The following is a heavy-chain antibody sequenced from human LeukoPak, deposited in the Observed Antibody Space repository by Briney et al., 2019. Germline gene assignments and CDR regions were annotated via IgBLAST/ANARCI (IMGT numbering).Heavy chain of an antibody. CDR2: INPNTGGT. J-gene: IGHJ4*02. D-gene: IGHD5-12*01. V-gene: IGHV1-2*02. Sequence: GASVKVSCKASGYTFTDYYIHWVRQAPGQGLECMGWINPNTGGTNYAQKFQGRVTMTRDTSIATAYMELRRLRSDDTAVYYCARDSSWRPFDYWGQGILVTVSS. CDR3: ARDSSWRPFDY. CDR1: GYTFTDYY.